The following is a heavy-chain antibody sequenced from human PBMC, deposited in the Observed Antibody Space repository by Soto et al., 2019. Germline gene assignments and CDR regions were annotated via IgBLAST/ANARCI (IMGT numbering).Heavy chain of an antibody. V-gene: IGHV1-69*13. D-gene: IGHD5-18*01. CDR2: IIPIFGTA. J-gene: IGHJ6*02. CDR3: AGDLWIQIWPDYYYDGMDV. CDR1: GGTFSSCA. Sequence: SVKVSFRASGGTFSSCAISSVRQAPGQGLEWMGGIIPIFGTANYAQKCQVRVTITAYESTSTAYMELSSLRSEDTAVYYCAGDLWIQIWPDYYYDGMDVWGQGTTVTVSS.